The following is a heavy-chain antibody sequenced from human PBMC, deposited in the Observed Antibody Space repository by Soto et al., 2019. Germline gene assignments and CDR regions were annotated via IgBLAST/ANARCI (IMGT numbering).Heavy chain of an antibody. CDR2: IKEDGSEI. CDR3: ARDIGFDYVN. CDR1: GFNVMSYW. Sequence: PGGSLRLSCAVSGFNVMSYWMSWVRQAPGKGLEWVASIKEDGSEIYYAQSVRGRFSISRDSAGNALHLAMNYLSAEDTAVYFCARDIGFDYVNWGQGTLVTVSS. V-gene: IGHV3-7*01. J-gene: IGHJ4*02. D-gene: IGHD3-16*01.